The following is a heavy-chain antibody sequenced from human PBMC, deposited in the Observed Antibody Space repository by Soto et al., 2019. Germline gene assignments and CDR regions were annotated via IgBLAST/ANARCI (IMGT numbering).Heavy chain of an antibody. D-gene: IGHD4-17*01. V-gene: IGHV1-8*01. CDR3: ARGGPRNDYGDYRVDY. Sequence: QVQLVQSGAEVKKPGASVKVSCKASGYTFTSYDINWVRQATGQGLEWMGWMNPNSGNTGYAQKFQGRVTMTRNTSIRTAYMELSSLRSEDTAVYYCARGGPRNDYGDYRVDYWGQGTLVTVSS. CDR2: MNPNSGNT. CDR1: GYTFTSYD. J-gene: IGHJ4*02.